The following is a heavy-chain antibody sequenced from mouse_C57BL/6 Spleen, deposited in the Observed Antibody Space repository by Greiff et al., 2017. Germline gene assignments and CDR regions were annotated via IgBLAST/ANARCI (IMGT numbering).Heavy chain of an antibody. V-gene: IGHV7-3*01. J-gene: IGHJ4*01. Sequence: DVKLVESGGGLVQPGGSLSLSCAASGFTFTDYYMSWVRQPPGKALEWLGFIRNKANGYTTEYSASVKGRFTISRDNSQSILYLQMNALRAEDSATYYCARYYGSSYSAMDYWGQGTSVTVSS. CDR3: ARYYGSSYSAMDY. CDR2: IRNKANGYTT. D-gene: IGHD1-1*01. CDR1: GFTFTDYY.